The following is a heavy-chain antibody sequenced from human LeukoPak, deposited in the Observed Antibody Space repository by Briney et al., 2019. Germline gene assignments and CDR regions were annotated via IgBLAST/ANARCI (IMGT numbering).Heavy chain of an antibody. CDR1: SYTFTSYG. CDR2: ISAYNGNT. CDR3: ARGTISPMDV. D-gene: IGHD3-3*01. V-gene: IGHV1-18*01. J-gene: IGHJ6*03. Sequence: ATVKVSCKASSYTFTSYGISWVRQAPGQGLEWMGWISAYNGNTNYAQKFQGRDTMTTDTSTSTAYMELRSLRSDDTAVYCCARGTISPMDVWGKGTTVTVSS.